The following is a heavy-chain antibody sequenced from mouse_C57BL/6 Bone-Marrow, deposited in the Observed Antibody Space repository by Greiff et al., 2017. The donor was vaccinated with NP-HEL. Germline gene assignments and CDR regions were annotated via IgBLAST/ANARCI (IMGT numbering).Heavy chain of an antibody. CDR2: ISPNNGGT. Sequence: EVKLQESGPELVKPGASVKIPCKASGYTFTDYNMDWVKQSHGKSLEWIGDISPNNGGTIYNQKFKGKATLTVDKSSSTAYMELRSLTSEDTAVYYCARNPYYYGSSFDYWGQGTTLTVSS. CDR1: GYTFTDYN. J-gene: IGHJ2*01. CDR3: ARNPYYYGSSFDY. D-gene: IGHD1-1*01. V-gene: IGHV1-18*01.